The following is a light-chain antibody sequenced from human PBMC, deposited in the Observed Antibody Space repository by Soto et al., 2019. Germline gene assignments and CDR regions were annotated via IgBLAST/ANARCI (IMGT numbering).Light chain of an antibody. CDR3: QQSYSTPRT. Sequence: DVQMSQSPSTLSASVGERVTITGLASQSISSYLNWYQQKPGKAPKLLIYAASSLQSGVPSRFSGSGSGTDFTLTISSLQPEDFATYYCQQSYSTPRTFGQGTKV. V-gene: IGKV1-39*01. CDR2: AAS. J-gene: IGKJ1*01. CDR1: QSISSY.